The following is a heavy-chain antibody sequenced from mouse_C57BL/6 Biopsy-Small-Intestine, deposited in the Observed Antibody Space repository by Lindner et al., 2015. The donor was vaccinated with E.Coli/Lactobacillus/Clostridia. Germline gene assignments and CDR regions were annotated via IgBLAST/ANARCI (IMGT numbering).Heavy chain of an antibody. J-gene: IGHJ2*01. V-gene: IGHV1-39*01. Sequence: QLQESGPELVKPGASVKISCKASGYSFTDYNMNWVKQSNGKSLEWIGIINPNYGTTTYNQKFKGKATLTVDQSSSTAYMQLNSLTSEDSAVYYCSREGPLTGYFDYWGQGTTLTVSS. CDR3: SREGPLTGYFDY. CDR1: GYSFTDYN. D-gene: IGHD4-1*01. CDR2: INPNYGTT.